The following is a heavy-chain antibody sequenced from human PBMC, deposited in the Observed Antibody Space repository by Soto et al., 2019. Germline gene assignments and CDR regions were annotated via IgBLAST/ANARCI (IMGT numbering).Heavy chain of an antibody. Sequence: EVQLVESGGGLVQPGGSLRLSCAASGFTFFGHYMTWVRQAPGKGLEWVANIKHDGGDNHYVDSVKGRFTISRDNAKNSLYLQMNSLRAEDTAVYYCVREGLYYFDSWGQGTLLTVSS. CDR3: VREGLYYFDS. CDR2: IKHDGGDN. J-gene: IGHJ4*02. V-gene: IGHV3-7*04. CDR1: GFTFFGHY.